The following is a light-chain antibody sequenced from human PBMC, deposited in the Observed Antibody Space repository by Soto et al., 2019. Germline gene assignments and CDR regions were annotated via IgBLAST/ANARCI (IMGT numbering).Light chain of an antibody. CDR1: QSISSY. V-gene: IGKV1-39*01. CDR3: QQSYSTPIT. Sequence: DIQMTQSPSSLSASVGDRVTITCRASQSISSYLNWYQQKPGKAPKLLIYAASSLQSGVPSRFSDSGSGTDFTLNISSLQPEDFATYYCQQSYSTPITFGPGTKVDIK. CDR2: AAS. J-gene: IGKJ3*01.